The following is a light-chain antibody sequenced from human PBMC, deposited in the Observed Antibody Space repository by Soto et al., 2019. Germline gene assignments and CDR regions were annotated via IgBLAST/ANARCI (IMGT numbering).Light chain of an antibody. CDR3: QKYDSAPWT. V-gene: IGKV1-27*01. CDR1: QGIGNS. J-gene: IGKJ1*01. CDR2: SAS. Sequence: IQMTQSPSSLSASVGDRVIITCLASQGIGNSLAWYQQKAGRVPKLLMHSASTLLSGVPSRFSGSGSGTEFTHTISSLQPEDVATSYCQKYDSAPWTFGQGTKVEIK.